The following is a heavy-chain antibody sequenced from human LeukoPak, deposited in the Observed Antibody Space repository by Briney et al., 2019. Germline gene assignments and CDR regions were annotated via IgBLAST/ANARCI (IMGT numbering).Heavy chain of an antibody. CDR3: ARERVGYCSSTSCYPQDLFDY. CDR1: GYTFTGYY. CDR2: INPNSGGT. D-gene: IGHD2-2*01. Sequence: GSVKVSCKASGYTFTGYYMHWVRQAPGQGLEWMGWINPNSGGTNYAQKFQGRVTMTRDTSISTAYMELSRLRSDDTAVYYCARERVGYCSSTSCYPQDLFDYWGQGTLVTVSS. V-gene: IGHV1-2*02. J-gene: IGHJ4*02.